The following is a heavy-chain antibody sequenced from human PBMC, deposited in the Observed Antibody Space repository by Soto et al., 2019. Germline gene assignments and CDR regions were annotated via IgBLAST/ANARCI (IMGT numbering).Heavy chain of an antibody. J-gene: IGHJ4*02. CDR1: GFTFSSYA. Sequence: GGSLRLSCAASGFTFSSYAMSWVRQAPGKGLKWVSVISGSGGSTYYADSVKVRFTISRDNSKNTLYLHMNSLRAEDTSVYYCAKTGSSSWYYFDYWGQGTLVTVSS. CDR3: AKTGSSSWYYFDY. V-gene: IGHV3-23*01. D-gene: IGHD6-13*01. CDR2: ISGSGGST.